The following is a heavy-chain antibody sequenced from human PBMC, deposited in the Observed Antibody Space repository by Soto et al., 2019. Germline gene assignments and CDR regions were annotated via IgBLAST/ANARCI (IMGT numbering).Heavy chain of an antibody. J-gene: IGHJ5*02. D-gene: IGHD1-1*01. CDR1: GYTFTSYG. Sequence: VASVKVSCKASGYTFTSYGISWVRQAPGQGLEWVGWISAYDGNTDYAHKFRGRVTMTTDTSTNTAYMDLRSLRSDDTAVYYCARHNSQWPNWFDPWGQGTPVTVSS. CDR2: ISAYDGNT. V-gene: IGHV1-18*01. CDR3: ARHNSQWPNWFDP.